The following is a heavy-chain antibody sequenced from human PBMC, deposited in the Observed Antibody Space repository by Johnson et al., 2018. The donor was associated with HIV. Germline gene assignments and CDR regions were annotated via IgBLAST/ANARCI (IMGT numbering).Heavy chain of an antibody. CDR3: AKDAQGPLVRGAFDI. Sequence: VQLVESGGGLVQPGGSLRLSCAASGFTVSSNYMSWVRQAPGKGLEWVTLISWDGGSTYYADSVKGRFTISRDNSKNSLYLQMNSLRPEDTALYYCAKDAQGPLVRGAFDIWGQGTMVTVSS. CDR1: GFTVSSNY. V-gene: IGHV3-43*01. J-gene: IGHJ3*02. D-gene: IGHD1-26*01. CDR2: ISWDGGST.